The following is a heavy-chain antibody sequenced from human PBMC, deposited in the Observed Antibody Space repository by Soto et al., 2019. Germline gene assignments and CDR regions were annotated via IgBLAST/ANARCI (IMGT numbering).Heavy chain of an antibody. V-gene: IGHV2-70*01. CDR2: IDWDDDK. CDR3: ARIQSRWGWFDP. Sequence: SGPTLVNPTQTLTLTCTFSGFSLSTSGMCVSWIRQPPGKALEWLALIDWDDDKYYSTSLKTRLTISKDTSKNQAVLTMTNMDTVDTATYYCARIQSRWGWFDPWGQGTMVTVSS. D-gene: IGHD3-16*01. CDR1: GFSLSTSGMC. J-gene: IGHJ5*02.